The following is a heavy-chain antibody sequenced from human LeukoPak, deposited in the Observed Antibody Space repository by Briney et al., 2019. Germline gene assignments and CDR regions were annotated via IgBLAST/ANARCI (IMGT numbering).Heavy chain of an antibody. V-gene: IGHV4-30-2*01. Sequence: SQTLSLTCAVSGGSISSGGYSWSWIRQLPGKGLEWIGYIYHSGSTYYNPSLKSRVTISVDRSKKQFSLKLSSVTAADTAVYYCARVNYDILTGQGGWFDPWGQGTLVTVSS. CDR1: GGSISSGGYS. D-gene: IGHD3-9*01. CDR2: IYHSGST. J-gene: IGHJ5*02. CDR3: ARVNYDILTGQGGWFDP.